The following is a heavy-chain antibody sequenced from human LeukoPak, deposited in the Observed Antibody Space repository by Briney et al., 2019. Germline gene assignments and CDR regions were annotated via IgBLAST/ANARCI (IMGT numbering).Heavy chain of an antibody. J-gene: IGHJ4*02. CDR2: IYYSGST. D-gene: IGHD3-16*02. V-gene: IGHV4-39*01. CDR3: ATTTGRGIMITFGGVIVY. CDR1: GGPISSSSYY. Sequence: PSETLSLTCTVSGGPISSSSYYWGWIRQPPGKGLEWIGSIYYSGSTYYNPSLKSRVTISVDTSKNQFSLKLSSVTAADTAVYYCATTTGRGIMITFGGVIVYWGQGTLVTVSS.